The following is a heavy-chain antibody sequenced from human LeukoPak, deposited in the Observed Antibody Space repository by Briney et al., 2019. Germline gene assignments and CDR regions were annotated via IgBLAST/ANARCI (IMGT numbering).Heavy chain of an antibody. CDR3: AKDPRGYGEPPSDY. J-gene: IGHJ4*02. V-gene: IGHV4-4*02. Sequence: SETLSLTCAVSGGSISSSNWWSWVRQPPGKGLEWIGEIYHSGSTNYNPSLKSRVTISVDKSKNQFSLKLSSVTAADTAVYYCAKDPRGYGEPPSDYWGQGTLVTVSS. D-gene: IGHD4-17*01. CDR1: GGSISSSNW. CDR2: IYHSGST.